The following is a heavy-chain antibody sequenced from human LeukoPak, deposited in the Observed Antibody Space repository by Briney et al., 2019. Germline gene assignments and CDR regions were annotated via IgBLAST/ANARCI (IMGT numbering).Heavy chain of an antibody. CDR1: GGSISSYY. V-gene: IGHV4-59*01. J-gene: IGHJ6*03. CDR2: IRYTGNT. D-gene: IGHD3-10*01. CDR3: ASTTMVRGTYYMDV. Sequence: PSETLSLTCTVSGGSISSYYWSWIRQPPGKGLEWIGYIRYTGNTNYNPSLKSRVTISVDTSKNQFSLKLSSVTAADTAVYYCASTTMVRGTYYMDVWGKGTAVTVSS.